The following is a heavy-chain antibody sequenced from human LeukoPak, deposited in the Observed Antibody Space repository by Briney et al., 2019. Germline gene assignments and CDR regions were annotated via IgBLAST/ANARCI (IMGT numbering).Heavy chain of an antibody. CDR2: ISAYNGNT. CDR1: GYTFTSYG. V-gene: IGHV1-18*01. D-gene: IGHD3-9*01. CDR3: ARTRLRYFDWLLPHDAFDI. J-gene: IGHJ3*02. Sequence: ASVKVSCKASGYTFTSYGISWVRQAPGQGLEWMGWISAYNGNTNYAQKLQGRVTMTTDTSTSTAYMELRSLRSDGTAVYYCARTRLRYFDWLLPHDAFDIWGQGTMVTVSS.